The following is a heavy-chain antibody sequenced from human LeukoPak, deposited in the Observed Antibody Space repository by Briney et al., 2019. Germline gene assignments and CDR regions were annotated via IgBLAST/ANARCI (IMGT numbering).Heavy chain of an antibody. CDR2: IYPGYSDT. D-gene: IGHD6-6*01. J-gene: IGHJ6*02. CDR3: ARHGSYSSSPNGMDV. V-gene: IGHV5-51*01. CDR1: GYSLTSYW. Sequence: GESLKISCYGSGYSLTSYWLGLVRQMSGKGLEWMGIIYPGYSDTIYSPSFQGQVTISADKSISTAYLQWSSLKASDTAMYYCARHGSYSSSPNGMDVWGQGTTVTVSS.